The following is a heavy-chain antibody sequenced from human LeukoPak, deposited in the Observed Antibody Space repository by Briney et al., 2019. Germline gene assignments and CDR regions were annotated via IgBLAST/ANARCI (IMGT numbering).Heavy chain of an antibody. CDR1: GFTFSSYW. CDR2: IKQDGSEK. J-gene: IGHJ6*02. Sequence: GGSLRLSCAASGFTFSSYWMSWVRQAPGKGLERVANIKQDGSEKYYVDSVKGRFTISRDNAKNSLYLQMNSLRAEDTAVYYCARDGPQDYYYGMDVWGQGTTVTVSS. V-gene: IGHV3-7*04. CDR3: ARDGPQDYYYGMDV.